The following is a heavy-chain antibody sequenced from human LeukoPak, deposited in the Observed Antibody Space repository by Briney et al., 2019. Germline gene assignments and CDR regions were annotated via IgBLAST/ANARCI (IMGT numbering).Heavy chain of an antibody. CDR1: GFTFSSYA. D-gene: IGHD3-3*01. J-gene: IGHJ6*03. V-gene: IGHV3-23*01. CDR2: ISGSGGST. CDR3: AKASRGLGLWSGYNSGYYYYMDV. Sequence: GGSLRLSCAASGFTFSSYAMSWVRQAPGKGLEWVSAISGSGGSTYYADSVKGRFTISRDNSKNTLYLQMNSLRAEDTAVYYCAKASRGLGLWSGYNSGYYYYMDVWGKGTTVTVSS.